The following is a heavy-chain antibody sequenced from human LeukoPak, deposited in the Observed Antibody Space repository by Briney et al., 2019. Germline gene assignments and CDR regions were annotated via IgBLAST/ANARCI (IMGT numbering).Heavy chain of an antibody. CDR3: ASHRYTSSSSYFDF. Sequence: SETLSLTCTVPGGSISGYYWTWIRQPTGKGLEWIGYIYSSGSTNYNPSLKSRVTISVDTSKNQFSLRLSSVTAADTAVYYCASHRYTSSSSYFDFWGQGTLVTVSS. V-gene: IGHV4-4*09. CDR1: GGSISGYY. CDR2: IYSSGST. D-gene: IGHD6-6*01. J-gene: IGHJ4*02.